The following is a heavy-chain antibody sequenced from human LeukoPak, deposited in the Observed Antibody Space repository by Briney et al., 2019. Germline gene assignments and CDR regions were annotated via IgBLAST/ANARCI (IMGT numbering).Heavy chain of an antibody. CDR3: ARRTSNWFDP. J-gene: IGHJ5*02. Sequence: PSETLSLTCTVSGGSISSHYWSWIRQPPGKGLEWIGYIYYSGSTNYNPFLKSRVTISVDTSKNQFSLKLSSVTAADTAVYYCARRTSNWFDPWGQGTLVTVSS. CDR2: IYYSGST. CDR1: GGSISSHY. V-gene: IGHV4-59*11.